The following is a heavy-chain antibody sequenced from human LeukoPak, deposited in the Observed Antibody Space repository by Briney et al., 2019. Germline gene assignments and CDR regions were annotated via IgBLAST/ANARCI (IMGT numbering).Heavy chain of an antibody. CDR3: ARGPTGYSSGWFGENDAFDI. J-gene: IGHJ3*02. CDR1: GFIFSSYG. CDR2: IRYDGSNT. V-gene: IGHV3-30*02. D-gene: IGHD6-19*01. Sequence: GGSLRLSCAASGFIFSSYGMHWVRRAPGKGLEWVAFIRYDGSNTYYADSVKGRFTISRDNAKNSLYLQMNSLRAEDTAVYYCARGPTGYSSGWFGENDAFDIWGQGTMVTVSS.